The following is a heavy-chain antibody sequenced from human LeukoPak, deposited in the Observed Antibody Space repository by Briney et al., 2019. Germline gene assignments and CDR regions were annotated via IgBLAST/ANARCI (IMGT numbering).Heavy chain of an antibody. CDR1: GFTFSNYT. CDR2: IGSSSSYI. Sequence: WGSLRLSCAASGFTFSNYTMNWVSQAPGKGLEWVSSIGSSSSYIHYADSVKGRFSISRDNAKNSLYLQMNSLRAVDTAVYYCARDRNYDGSVYYEDDYFDYWGQGTLVTVSS. D-gene: IGHD3-22*01. J-gene: IGHJ4*02. V-gene: IGHV3-21*01. CDR3: ARDRNYDGSVYYEDDYFDY.